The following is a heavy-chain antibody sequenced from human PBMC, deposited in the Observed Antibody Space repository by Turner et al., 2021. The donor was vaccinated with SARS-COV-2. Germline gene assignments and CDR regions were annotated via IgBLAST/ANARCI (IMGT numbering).Heavy chain of an antibody. CDR2: IYSGGST. D-gene: IGHD3-3*01. CDR3: ARDRVDYGMDV. CDR1: GVTVSSNY. V-gene: IGHV3-53*02. J-gene: IGHJ6*02. Sequence: EVQLVETGGGLIQTGGSLRLSCAASGVTVSSNYMTWVRQAPWKGLEWVSVIYSGGSTYYADSVKGRFTISRDNSKNTLYLQMNILRSEDTAVYYCARDRVDYGMDVWCQGTTVTVSS.